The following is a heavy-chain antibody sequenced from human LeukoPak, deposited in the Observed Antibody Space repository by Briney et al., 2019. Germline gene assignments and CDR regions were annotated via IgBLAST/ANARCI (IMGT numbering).Heavy chain of an antibody. CDR1: GFTLSSFG. Sequence: GGSLRLSCAASGFTLSSFGMNWVRQAPGKGLDWVAFLRYDGSTAFYEDSVKGRFTISRDSSKNTLYLQMNSLTPADTAIYYCAKDPYGGTYPSYFDYWGQGTLVTVSS. V-gene: IGHV3-30*02. CDR2: LRYDGSTA. CDR3: AKDPYGGTYPSYFDY. D-gene: IGHD1-26*01. J-gene: IGHJ4*02.